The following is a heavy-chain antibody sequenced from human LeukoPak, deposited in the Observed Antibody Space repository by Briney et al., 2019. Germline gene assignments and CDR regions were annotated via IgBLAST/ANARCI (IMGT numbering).Heavy chain of an antibody. D-gene: IGHD3-22*01. Sequence: SVKVSCTASGGTFSSYAISWVRQAPGQGLEWMGGIIPIFGTANYAQKFQGRVTITADESTSTAYTELSSLRSEDTAVYYCARGYYDSSGSLPDYWGQGTLVTVSS. J-gene: IGHJ4*02. CDR3: ARGYYDSSGSLPDY. CDR1: GGTFSSYA. CDR2: IIPIFGTA. V-gene: IGHV1-69*01.